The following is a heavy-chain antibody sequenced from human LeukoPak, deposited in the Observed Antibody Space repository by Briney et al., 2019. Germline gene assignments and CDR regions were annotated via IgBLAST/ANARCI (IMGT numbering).Heavy chain of an antibody. Sequence: GGSLRLSCAASGFTFSSYAMSWVRQAPGKGLEWVSAISGSGGSTYYADSVKGRFTISRDNSKNTLYLQMNSLRAEDTAVYYCAKDRDCGSTSCYTIFNWGQGTLVTVSS. V-gene: IGHV3-23*01. CDR2: ISGSGGST. D-gene: IGHD2-2*02. J-gene: IGHJ4*02. CDR3: AKDRDCGSTSCYTIFN. CDR1: GFTFSSYA.